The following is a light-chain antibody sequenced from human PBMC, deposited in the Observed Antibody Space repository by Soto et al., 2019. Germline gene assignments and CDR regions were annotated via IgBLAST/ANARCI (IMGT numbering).Light chain of an antibody. J-gene: IGKJ1*01. Sequence: EIVMTQSPDTLSVSPGERATLSCRASQNISSDLAWYQQKPGQAPRLLIYGASTRATGIPARFSGSGSGAEFTLTISSLQPDDFATYYCQQHNSSPWTFGQGTKVDIK. V-gene: IGKV3-15*01. CDR1: QNISSD. CDR3: QQHNSSPWT. CDR2: GAS.